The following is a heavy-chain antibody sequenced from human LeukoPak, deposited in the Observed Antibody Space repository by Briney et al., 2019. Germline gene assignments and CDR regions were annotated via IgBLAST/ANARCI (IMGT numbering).Heavy chain of an antibody. J-gene: IGHJ4*02. Sequence: PGGSLRLSCAASAFTFRSYAMRWVRQAGGKGVEWVSDISGSGGSTYYADSVKGRFTISRDNAKNTVYMKMRSLRAEDTAVYYCAKPKDNSLYCFDYWGQGTLVTVSS. D-gene: IGHD1-20*01. V-gene: IGHV3-23*01. CDR3: AKPKDNSLYCFDY. CDR1: AFTFRSYA. CDR2: ISGSGGST.